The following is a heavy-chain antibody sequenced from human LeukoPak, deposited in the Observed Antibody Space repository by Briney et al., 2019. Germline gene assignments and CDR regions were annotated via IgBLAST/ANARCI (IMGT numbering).Heavy chain of an antibody. V-gene: IGHV1-69*06. D-gene: IGHD2-2*01. J-gene: IGHJ4*02. Sequence: ASVKVSCKASGGTFSSYAISWVRQAPEQGLEWMGGIIPIFGTANYAQKFQGRVTITADKSTSTAYMELSGLRSEDTAVYYCARGWCSSTSCHTQLVYWGQGTLVTVSS. CDR1: GGTFSSYA. CDR3: ARGWCSSTSCHTQLVY. CDR2: IIPIFGTA.